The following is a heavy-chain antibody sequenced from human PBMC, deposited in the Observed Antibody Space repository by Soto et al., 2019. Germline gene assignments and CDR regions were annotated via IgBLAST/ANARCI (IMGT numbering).Heavy chain of an antibody. D-gene: IGHD3-10*01. V-gene: IGHV4-59*01. CDR1: GGSISSDY. Sequence: SETLSLTCTVSGGSISSDYWNWIRQPPGKGLEWIGYVYHSWSTKYNTSLKSRVTITVDTSKNQLSLKLSSVTAADTAVYYCARFGTSPNGNWFDPWGQGTLVTVSS. CDR2: VYHSWST. CDR3: ARFGTSPNGNWFDP. J-gene: IGHJ5*02.